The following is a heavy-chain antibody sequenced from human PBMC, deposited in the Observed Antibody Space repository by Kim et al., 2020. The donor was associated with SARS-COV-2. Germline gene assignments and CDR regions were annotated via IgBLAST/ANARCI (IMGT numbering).Heavy chain of an antibody. CDR3: ARADGSGSYRYFQH. D-gene: IGHD3-10*01. Sequence: GGSLRLSCGASGFTFSSYSMIWVRQAPGKGLEWVSYISSSSSTIYYADSVKGRFTISRDNAKNSLYLQMNSLRAEDTAVYCCARADGSGSYRYFQHWGQGTLVTVSS. CDR2: ISSSSSTI. J-gene: IGHJ1*01. CDR1: GFTFSSYS. V-gene: IGHV3-48*04.